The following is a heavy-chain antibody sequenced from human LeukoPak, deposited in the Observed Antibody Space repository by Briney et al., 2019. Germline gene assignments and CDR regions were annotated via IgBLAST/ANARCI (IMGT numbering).Heavy chain of an antibody. CDR2: ITRDGSGA. J-gene: IGHJ4*02. D-gene: IGHD5-24*01. CDR1: GFAFSNYW. V-gene: IGHV3-74*01. Sequence: GGSLRLSCAASGFAFSNYWMHWVRQVPGKGLVWVSRITRDGSGANYEDSVKGRFTISRDNARSTLYLQMNSLRAEDTAVYYCARDGDGYNFDYWGQGALVIVSS. CDR3: ARDGDGYNFDY.